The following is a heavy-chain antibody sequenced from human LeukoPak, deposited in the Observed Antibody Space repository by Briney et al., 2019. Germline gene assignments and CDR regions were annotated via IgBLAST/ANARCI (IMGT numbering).Heavy chain of an antibody. CDR3: AKGSSSSRPYYFDY. Sequence: AGGSLRLSCAASGFPFSSYAMSWVRQAPGKGLEWVSAITDSGGSTYHADSVKGRFTISRDNSKNTLFLQMNSLRVEDTAVYYCAKGSSSSRPYYFDYWGQGTLVTVSS. D-gene: IGHD6-6*01. V-gene: IGHV3-23*01. CDR2: ITDSGGST. CDR1: GFPFSSYA. J-gene: IGHJ4*02.